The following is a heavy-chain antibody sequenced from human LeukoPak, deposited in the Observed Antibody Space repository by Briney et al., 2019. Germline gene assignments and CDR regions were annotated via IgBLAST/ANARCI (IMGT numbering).Heavy chain of an antibody. CDR1: GYTFTSYG. D-gene: IGHD2-21*02. V-gene: IGHV1-18*01. CDR3: ARGGSRVVTYSNFDY. J-gene: IGHJ4*02. Sequence: GASVKVSCKASGYTFTSYGISWVRQAPGQGLEWMGWISTYSGNTNYAQKLQGRITMTIETSTSTAYMELGSLRSDDTAVYYCARGGSRVVTYSNFDYWGQGTLVTVSS. CDR2: ISTYSGNT.